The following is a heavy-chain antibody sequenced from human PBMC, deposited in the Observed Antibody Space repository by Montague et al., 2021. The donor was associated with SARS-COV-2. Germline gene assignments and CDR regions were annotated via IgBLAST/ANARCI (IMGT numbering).Heavy chain of an antibody. D-gene: IGHD1-26*01. Sequence: SLRLSCAASGFTFSSYWMSWVRQAPGKGLEWVAHIKQDGSEKYYVDSVKGRFTISRDNSKNTLYLQMNSLRAEDTAVYYCARGYSGSYYSYFDYWGQGTLVTVSS. V-gene: IGHV3-7*04. CDR1: GFTFSSYW. J-gene: IGHJ4*02. CDR3: ARGYSGSYYSYFDY. CDR2: IKQDGSEK.